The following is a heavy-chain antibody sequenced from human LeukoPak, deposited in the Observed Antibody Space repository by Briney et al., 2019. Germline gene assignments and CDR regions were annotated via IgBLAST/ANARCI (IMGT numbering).Heavy chain of an antibody. V-gene: IGHV1-46*01. Sequence: ASVKVSCKASGYTITSDYMHWVRQAPGQGLEWMGIINPSGGSTSYAQKFQGRVTMTRDTSTSTVYMELSSLRSEDTAVYYCARGGRDGYNNHAFDIWGHGTMVTVSS. D-gene: IGHD5-24*01. J-gene: IGHJ3*02. CDR1: GYTITSDY. CDR3: ARGGRDGYNNHAFDI. CDR2: INPSGGST.